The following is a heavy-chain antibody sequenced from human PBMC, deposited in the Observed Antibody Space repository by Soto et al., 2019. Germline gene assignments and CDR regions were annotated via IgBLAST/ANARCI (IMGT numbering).Heavy chain of an antibody. CDR3: ARGDGSGSTSHDAFDI. D-gene: IGHD3-10*01. CDR2: ISSSSSTI. J-gene: IGHJ3*02. V-gene: IGHV3-48*03. CDR1: GFTFSSYE. Sequence: EVQLVESGGGLVQPGGSLRLSCAASGFTFSSYEMNWVRQAPGKGLEWVSYISSSSSTIYYADSVKGRFTISRDNAKNSLYLQMNSLRAEDTAVYYCARGDGSGSTSHDAFDIWGQGTMVTVSS.